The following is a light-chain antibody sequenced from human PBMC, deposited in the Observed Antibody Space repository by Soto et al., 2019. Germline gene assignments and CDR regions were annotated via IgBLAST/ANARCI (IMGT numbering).Light chain of an antibody. Sequence: QSALTQPASVSGSPGQSITISCTGTSSDVGGYNYVSWYQQHPGKAPKLMIYEVSNRPSGVSNRFSGSKSGNTASLTISGLQAADEADYYCSSYTSSSIVVFGGGTQLTVL. CDR2: EVS. CDR1: SSDVGGYNY. V-gene: IGLV2-14*01. CDR3: SSYTSSSIVV. J-gene: IGLJ2*01.